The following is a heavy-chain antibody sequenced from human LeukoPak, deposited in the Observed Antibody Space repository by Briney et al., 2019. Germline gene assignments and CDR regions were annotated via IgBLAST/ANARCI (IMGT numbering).Heavy chain of an antibody. CDR2: IIPIFGTA. V-gene: IGHV1-69*13. CDR3: GREYYYDSSGYYYSVLGAFDI. Sequence: SVKVSCKASGGTFSSYAISWVRQAPGQGLEWMGGIIPIFGTANYAQKFQGRVTITADESTSTAYMELSSLRSEDTAVYYCGREYYYDSSGYYYSVLGAFDIWGQGTMVTVSS. J-gene: IGHJ3*02. CDR1: GGTFSSYA. D-gene: IGHD3-22*01.